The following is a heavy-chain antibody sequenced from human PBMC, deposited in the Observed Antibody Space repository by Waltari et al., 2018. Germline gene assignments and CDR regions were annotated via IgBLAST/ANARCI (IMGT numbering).Heavy chain of an antibody. CDR2: IYYSGST. J-gene: IGHJ3*02. CDR3: ARGKLRANDAFDI. V-gene: IGHV4-59*01. D-gene: IGHD4-17*01. CDR1: GGSISSSS. Sequence: QVQLQESGPGLVKPSETLSLTCTVSGGSISSSSWSWIRQPPGKGLEWIGYIYYSGSTNYNHSLKSRVTISVDTSKNQFSLKLSSVTAADTAVYYCARGKLRANDAFDIWGQGTMVTVSS.